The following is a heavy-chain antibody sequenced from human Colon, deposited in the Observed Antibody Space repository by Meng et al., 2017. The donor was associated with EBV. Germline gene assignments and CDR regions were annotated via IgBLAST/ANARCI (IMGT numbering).Heavy chain of an antibody. Sequence: QLQLQESGPRQLKPSETLAPTCTVSGGSISSSSHYWDWIRQPPGKGREWIGSVYYSGSTFYSPSLKSRVTISIDTSKNQFSLKLNSGTAADTAIYYCARRTFYFDNSGSGYFFDSWGQGTLVTVSS. V-gene: IGHV4-39*07. CDR3: ARRTFYFDNSGSGYFFDS. D-gene: IGHD3-22*01. CDR1: GGSISSSSHY. J-gene: IGHJ4*02. CDR2: VYYSGST.